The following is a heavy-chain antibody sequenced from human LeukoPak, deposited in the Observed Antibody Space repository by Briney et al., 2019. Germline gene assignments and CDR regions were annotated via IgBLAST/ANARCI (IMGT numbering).Heavy chain of an antibody. Sequence: SETLSLTCAVYGGSFSGYYWSWTRQPPGKGLEWIGEINHSGSTNYNPSLKSRVTISVDTSKNQFSLKLSSVTAADTAVYYCARGPVPYYYGSWFDPWGQGTLVTVSS. D-gene: IGHD3-10*01. V-gene: IGHV4-34*01. CDR2: INHSGST. J-gene: IGHJ5*02. CDR3: ARGPVPYYYGSWFDP. CDR1: GGSFSGYY.